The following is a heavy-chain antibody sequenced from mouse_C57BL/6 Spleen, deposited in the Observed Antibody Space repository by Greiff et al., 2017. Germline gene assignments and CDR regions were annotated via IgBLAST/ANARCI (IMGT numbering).Heavy chain of an antibody. CDR3: ARSRSNYYYYAMDY. Sequence: QVQLQQPGAELVKPGASVQLSCKASGYTFTSYWMHWVKQRPGRGLEWIGRIDPNSGGTKYNEKFKSKATLTVDKPSSTAFMQLSSLTSEDSAVYYCARSRSNYYYYAMDYWGQGTSVTVSS. CDR2: IDPNSGGT. D-gene: IGHD2-5*01. V-gene: IGHV1-72*01. CDR1: GYTFTSYW. J-gene: IGHJ4*01.